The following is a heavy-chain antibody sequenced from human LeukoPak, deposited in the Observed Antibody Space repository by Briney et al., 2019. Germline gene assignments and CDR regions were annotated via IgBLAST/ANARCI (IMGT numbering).Heavy chain of an antibody. CDR2: ISSSSSTI. V-gene: IGHV3-48*01. CDR3: ARGVTSIDY. CDR1: GFTFSSYS. D-gene: IGHD4-17*01. J-gene: IGHJ4*02. Sequence: GGSLRLSCAASGFTFSSYSMNWVRQAPGKGLEWVSYISSSSSTIYYADSVKGRFTISRDNAKNSLYLQMNSLRAEDTAVYYCARGVTSIDYWGQGTLVTVSS.